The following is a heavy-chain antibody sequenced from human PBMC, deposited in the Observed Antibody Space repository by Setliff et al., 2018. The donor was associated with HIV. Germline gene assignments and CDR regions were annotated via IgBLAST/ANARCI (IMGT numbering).Heavy chain of an antibody. CDR1: GFTFDSYS. Sequence: GGSLRLSCATSGFTFDSYSIIWVRQAPGRGLEWVSFIGKTGTKYYTDSVKGRFTISRDNDKNSVHLQMTSLRAEDTAVYYCASSGSGSYINWFGPWGQGTLVTVSS. V-gene: IGHV3-48*01. CDR3: ASSGSGSYINWFGP. D-gene: IGHD3-10*01. CDR2: IGKTGTK. J-gene: IGHJ5*02.